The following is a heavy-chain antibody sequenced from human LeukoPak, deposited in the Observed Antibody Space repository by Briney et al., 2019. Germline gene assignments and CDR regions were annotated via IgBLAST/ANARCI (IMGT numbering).Heavy chain of an antibody. CDR1: GFTFSSYW. CDR3: ATPPARGRNLD. J-gene: IGHJ4*02. Sequence: GGSLRLSCAASGFTFSSYWMSWVRQAPGKGLEWVANIKQDGSEKYYVDSVKGRFTISRDNAKNSLYLQMNSLRAEDTAVYYCATPPARGRNLDWGQGTLVTVSS. D-gene: IGHD3-10*01. V-gene: IGHV3-7*01. CDR2: IKQDGSEK.